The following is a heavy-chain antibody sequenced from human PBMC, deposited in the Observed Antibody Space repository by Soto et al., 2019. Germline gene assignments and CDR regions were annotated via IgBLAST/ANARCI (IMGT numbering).Heavy chain of an antibody. Sequence: GGSLRLSCAASGFTFSNYAMHWVRQAPGKGLEWVSLISYDGSDEYYADSVKGRFTISRDTSKNALFLQMNSLRTEDTAVYYCARGPNYYDSSGYFAYWGQGTLVTVSS. D-gene: IGHD3-22*01. CDR2: ISYDGSDE. V-gene: IGHV3-30-3*01. CDR3: ARGPNYYDSSGYFAY. CDR1: GFTFSNYA. J-gene: IGHJ4*02.